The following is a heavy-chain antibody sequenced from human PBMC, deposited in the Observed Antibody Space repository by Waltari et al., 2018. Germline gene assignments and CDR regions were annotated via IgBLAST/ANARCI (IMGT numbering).Heavy chain of an antibody. Sequence: QVQLVQSGAEVKKPGASVKVSCKASGYTFTGYYMHWVRQAPGQGLEWMGRINPNSGGTNYAQKFQGRVTMTRDTSISTAYMELSRLRSDDTAVYYCARGVEYYYESSGYSDYWGQGTLVTVSS. V-gene: IGHV1-2*06. J-gene: IGHJ4*02. CDR3: ARGVEYYYESSGYSDY. CDR2: INPNSGGT. D-gene: IGHD3-22*01. CDR1: GYTFTGYY.